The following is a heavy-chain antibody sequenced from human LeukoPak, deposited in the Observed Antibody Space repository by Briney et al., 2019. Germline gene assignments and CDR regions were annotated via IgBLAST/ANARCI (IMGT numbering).Heavy chain of an antibody. J-gene: IGHJ5*02. V-gene: IGHV4-39*07. CDR3: ARAERSRYCSGGSCYSGLAFNWFDP. CDR2: ISDSGGT. D-gene: IGHD2-15*01. CDR1: GGSITSSNYY. Sequence: SETLSLTCTVSGGSITSSNYYWGWIRQPPGKGLEWIGSISDSGGTYYNPSLKSRITISVDTSKNQFSLKLSSVTAADTALYYCARAERSRYCSGGSCYSGLAFNWFDPWGQGTLVTVSS.